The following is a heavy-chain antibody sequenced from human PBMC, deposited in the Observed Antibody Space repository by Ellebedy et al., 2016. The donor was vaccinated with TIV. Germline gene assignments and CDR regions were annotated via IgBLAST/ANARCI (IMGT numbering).Heavy chain of an antibody. CDR1: GFTFSSYA. D-gene: IGHD1-14*01. CDR3: ARDNPPAATGPLYYFDY. Sequence: GESLKISXAASGFTFSSYAMHWVRQAPGKGLEWVAVISYDGSNKYYADSVKGRFTISRDNSKNTLYLQMNSLRAEDTAVYYCARDNPPAATGPLYYFDYWGQGTLVTVSS. J-gene: IGHJ4*02. V-gene: IGHV3-30-3*01. CDR2: ISYDGSNK.